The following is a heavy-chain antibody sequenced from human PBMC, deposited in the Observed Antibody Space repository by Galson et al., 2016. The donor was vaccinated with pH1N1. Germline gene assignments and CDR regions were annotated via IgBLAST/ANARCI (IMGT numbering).Heavy chain of an antibody. Sequence: SVKVSCKASGYTLTSYDINWVRQATGQGLEWMGWMNPNNGNADYAPKFQGRVTLTRNASINTAYMELSSLTSEDTAVYYCARGPVYWYFDLWGRGIPVIVSS. CDR3: ARGPVYWYFDL. V-gene: IGHV1-8*01. CDR2: MNPNNGNA. J-gene: IGHJ2*01. CDR1: GYTLTSYD.